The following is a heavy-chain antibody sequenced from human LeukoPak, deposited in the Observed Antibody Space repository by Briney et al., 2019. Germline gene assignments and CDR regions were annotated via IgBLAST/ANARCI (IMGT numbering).Heavy chain of an antibody. CDR1: GINFADYA. Sequence: PGGSLRLSCVVSGINFADYAMHWVRQPPGKGLEWVSLISADGGSTFSADSVKGQLSISRDNSKNSLYLQINSLRSEDTAMYYCAKESGKFDYWGQGTLVAVSS. J-gene: IGHJ4*02. CDR3: AKESGKFDY. V-gene: IGHV3-43*02. CDR2: ISADGGST.